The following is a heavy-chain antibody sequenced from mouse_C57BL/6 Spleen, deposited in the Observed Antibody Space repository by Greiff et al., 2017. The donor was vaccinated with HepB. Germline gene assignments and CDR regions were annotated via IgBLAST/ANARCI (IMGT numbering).Heavy chain of an antibody. CDR2: INPNNGGT. D-gene: IGHD2-4*01. CDR3: ARSDDYDDFAY. Sequence: VQLQQSVPELVKPGASVKIPCKASGYTFTDYNMDWVKQSHGKSLEWIGDINPNNGGTIYNQKFKGKATLTVDKSSSTAYMELRSLTSEDTAVYYCARSDDYDDFAYWGQGTLVTVSA. J-gene: IGHJ3*01. CDR1: GYTFTDYN. V-gene: IGHV1-18*01.